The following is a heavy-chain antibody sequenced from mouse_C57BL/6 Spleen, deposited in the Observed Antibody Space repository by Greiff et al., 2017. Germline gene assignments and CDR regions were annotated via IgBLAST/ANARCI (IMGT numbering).Heavy chain of an antibody. J-gene: IGHJ2*01. CDR1: GYTFTSYW. Sequence: VQLQQSGAELAKPGASVKLSCKASGYTFTSYWMHWVKQRPGQGLEWIGYINPSSGYTTYTQKFKDKATLTTDKSTSTAYMQLSSMTYEDSAVDYCARSDGPYFDDWGKGTTRTVSS. D-gene: IGHD2-3*01. V-gene: IGHV1-7*01. CDR3: ARSDGPYFDD. CDR2: INPSSGYT.